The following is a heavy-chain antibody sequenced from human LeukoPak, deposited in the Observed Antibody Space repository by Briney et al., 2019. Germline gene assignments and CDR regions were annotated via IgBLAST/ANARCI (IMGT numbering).Heavy chain of an antibody. CDR2: INTNTGNP. V-gene: IGHV7-4-1*02. CDR3: ARGLKILTRYYYGMDV. Sequence: ASVKVSCKASGYTFTSYAMNWVRQAPGQGLEWMGWINTNTGNPTYAQGFTGRFVFSLDTSVSTAYLQISSLKAEDTAVYYCARGLKILTRYYYGMDVWGQGTTVTVSS. J-gene: IGHJ6*02. D-gene: IGHD3-9*01. CDR1: GYTFTSYA.